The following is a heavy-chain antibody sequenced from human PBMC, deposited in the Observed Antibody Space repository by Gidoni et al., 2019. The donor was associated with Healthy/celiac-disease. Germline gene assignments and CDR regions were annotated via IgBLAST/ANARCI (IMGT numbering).Heavy chain of an antibody. Sequence: QLQLVQSGSELKKPGASVTVSCMASGYTFTSSAMNWVRQAAGQGLEWMGWINTNTGNPTYAKGFTGRFVFSLDTSVSTAYLQISSLKAEDTDVYYCAREGLDSSSWYGLNAFDIWGQGTMVTVSS. CDR1: GYTFTSSA. CDR2: INTNTGNP. V-gene: IGHV7-4-1*02. D-gene: IGHD6-13*01. J-gene: IGHJ3*02. CDR3: AREGLDSSSWYGLNAFDI.